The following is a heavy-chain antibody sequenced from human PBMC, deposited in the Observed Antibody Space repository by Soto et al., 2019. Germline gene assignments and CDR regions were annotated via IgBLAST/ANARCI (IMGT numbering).Heavy chain of an antibody. Sequence: SETLSLTCTVSGGSISSYYWSWIRQPPGKGLEWIGYIYYSGSTNCNPSLKSRVTISVDTSKNQFSLKLSSVTAADTAVYYCARVEEQLVLDYWGQGTLVTVSS. V-gene: IGHV4-59*01. CDR1: GGSISSYY. CDR3: ARVEEQLVLDY. J-gene: IGHJ4*02. D-gene: IGHD6-13*01. CDR2: IYYSGST.